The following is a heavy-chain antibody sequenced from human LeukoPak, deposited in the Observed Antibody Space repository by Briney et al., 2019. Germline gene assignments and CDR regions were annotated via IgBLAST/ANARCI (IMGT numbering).Heavy chain of an antibody. CDR3: AREGPYDYGDYANDY. D-gene: IGHD4-17*01. CDR2: ISAYNGNT. J-gene: IGHJ4*02. Sequence: ASVKVSCKASGYTFTSYGISWVRQAPGQGLERMGWISAYNGNTNYAQKLQGRVTMTTDTSTSTAYMELRSLRSDDTAVYYCAREGPYDYGDYANDYWGQGTLVTVSS. V-gene: IGHV1-18*01. CDR1: GYTFTSYG.